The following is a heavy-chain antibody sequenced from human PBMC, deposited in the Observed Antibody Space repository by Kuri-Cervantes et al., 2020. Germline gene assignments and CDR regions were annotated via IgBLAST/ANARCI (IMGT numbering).Heavy chain of an antibody. J-gene: IGHJ4*02. V-gene: IGHV3-15*01. CDR1: GFTFSNAW. CDR3: TTVVVVAAAPFDY. Sequence: GESLKISCAASGFTFSNAWMSWVRQAPGKGLEWVGRIKSKTDGGTTDYAAPVKGRFTISRDDSKSTLYLQMNSLKTEDTAVYYCTTVVVVAAAPFDYWGQGTLVTVSS. CDR2: IKSKTDGGTT. D-gene: IGHD2-15*01.